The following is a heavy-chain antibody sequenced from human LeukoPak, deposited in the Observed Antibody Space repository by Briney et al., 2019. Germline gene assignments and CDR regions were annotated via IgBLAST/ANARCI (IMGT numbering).Heavy chain of an antibody. CDR2: ISSDGRRT. CDR3: AVQLGTLDY. J-gene: IGHJ4*02. D-gene: IGHD5-18*01. Sequence: GGSLRLSCAASGFSISTYWMHWVRQAPGKGLVWVSRISSDGRRTNYADSVKGRFTISRDNAKNTLYLQMNSLRAEDTAVYYCAVQLGTLDYWGQGTLVTVSS. V-gene: IGHV3-74*01. CDR1: GFSISTYW.